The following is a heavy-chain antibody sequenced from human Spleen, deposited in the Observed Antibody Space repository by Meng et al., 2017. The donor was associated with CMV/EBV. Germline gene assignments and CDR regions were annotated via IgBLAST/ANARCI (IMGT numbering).Heavy chain of an antibody. CDR1: GGSISSSSYY. J-gene: IGHJ5*02. CDR3: ARDRIVVVPVNWFDP. D-gene: IGHD2-21*01. Sequence: QLQLQESGPGLVKPSETLSLTFTVSGGSISSSSYYWGWIRQPPGKGLEWIGSIYYSGSTYYNPSLKSRVTISVDTSKNQFSLKLSSVTAADTAVYYCARDRIVVVPVNWFDPWGQGSLVTVSS. CDR2: IYYSGST. V-gene: IGHV4-39*07.